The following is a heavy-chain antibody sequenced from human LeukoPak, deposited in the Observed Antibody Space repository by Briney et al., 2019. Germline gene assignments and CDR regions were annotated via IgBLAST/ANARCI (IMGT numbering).Heavy chain of an antibody. Sequence: SGTLSLTCSVSGGSITSRSYYWGWIRQPPGKGLEWIGSIYYTGTTYYSPSLKSRVTISLDTSKSQFSLILSSVTAADTAVYYCARYHNGYDDYWGQGTLVTVSS. J-gene: IGHJ4*02. CDR2: IYYTGTT. CDR1: GGSITSRSYY. V-gene: IGHV4-39*07. CDR3: ARYHNGYDDY. D-gene: IGHD5-12*01.